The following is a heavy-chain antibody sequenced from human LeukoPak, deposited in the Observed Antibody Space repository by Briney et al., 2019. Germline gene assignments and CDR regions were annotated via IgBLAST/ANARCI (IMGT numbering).Heavy chain of an antibody. CDR1: GFTFSSYW. D-gene: IGHD3-22*01. Sequence: GGSLRLSCAASGFTFSSYWMSWVRQAPGKGLEWVANIKQDGSEKYYVDSVKGRFTISRDNAKNSLYLQMNSLRAEDTAVYYCARINQNYYDSSGYYRLWEGFDYWGQGTLVTVSS. J-gene: IGHJ4*02. CDR2: IKQDGSEK. CDR3: ARINQNYYDSSGYYRLWEGFDY. V-gene: IGHV3-7*01.